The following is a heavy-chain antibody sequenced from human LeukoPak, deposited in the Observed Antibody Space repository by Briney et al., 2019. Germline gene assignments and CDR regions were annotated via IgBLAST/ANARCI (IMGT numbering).Heavy chain of an antibody. CDR1: GFTFSTYG. CDR2: VWYDGSNI. J-gene: IGHJ4*02. D-gene: IGHD1-26*01. Sequence: GGSLRLSRAASGFTFSTYGMHWVRQAPGKGLEWVAVVWYDGSNIHYVDSVKGRFTISRDNSKSTLYLQMNNLTAEDTAVYYCARGGYSGTYYFDYWGQGTLVTVSS. CDR3: ARGGYSGTYYFDY. V-gene: IGHV3-33*01.